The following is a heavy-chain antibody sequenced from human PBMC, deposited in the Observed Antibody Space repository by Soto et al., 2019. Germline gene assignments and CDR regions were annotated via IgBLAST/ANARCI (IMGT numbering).Heavy chain of an antibody. J-gene: IGHJ4*02. CDR1: GYTFSGSV. Sequence: KVSCKASGYTFSGSVMHWVRKASGKGLEWVGRIRSKANSYATAYAASVKGRFTTSRDDSKNTAYLQMNSLKTEDTAVYYCTRHGINDYVWGSYPLSDYWGQGTLVTVSS. CDR3: TRHGINDYVWGSYPLSDY. CDR2: IRSKANSYAT. D-gene: IGHD3-16*01. V-gene: IGHV3-73*01.